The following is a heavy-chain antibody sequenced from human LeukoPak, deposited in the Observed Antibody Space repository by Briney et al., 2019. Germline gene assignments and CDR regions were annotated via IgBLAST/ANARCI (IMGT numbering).Heavy chain of an antibody. CDR1: GFSFSTHW. J-gene: IGHJ4*02. CDR3: ASGFLDDFWSGHF. Sequence: GGSLRLSCAASGFSFSTHWMSWVRLAPGKGPEWVANIKYDGSEKYYVDSVKGRFTISRDNAKNSLYLHMNSLRAEDTAVYYCASGFLDDFWSGHFWGQGTLVTVSS. D-gene: IGHD3-3*01. V-gene: IGHV3-7*01. CDR2: IKYDGSEK.